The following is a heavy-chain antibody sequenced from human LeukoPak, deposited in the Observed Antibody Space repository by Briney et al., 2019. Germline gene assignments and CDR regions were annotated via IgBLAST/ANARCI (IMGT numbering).Heavy chain of an antibody. V-gene: IGHV3-20*04. CDR2: INWNGGST. CDR1: GFTFDDYG. D-gene: IGHD3-9*01. J-gene: IGHJ4*02. CDR3: AKVLRYFDWLLSVAVDY. Sequence: GGSLRLSCAASGFTFDDYGMSWVRQAPGKGLEWVSGINWNGGSTGYADSVKGRFTISRDNSKNTLYLQMNSLRAEDTAVYYCAKVLRYFDWLLSVAVDYWGQGTLVTVSS.